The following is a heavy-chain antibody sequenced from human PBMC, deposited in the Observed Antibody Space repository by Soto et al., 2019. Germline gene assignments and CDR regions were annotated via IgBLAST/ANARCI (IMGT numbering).Heavy chain of an antibody. V-gene: IGHV1-69*02. Sequence: QVHLIQSGAEVKKPGSSVKVSCKAAGGTFNTYTLIWVRQAPGHGLEWMGRIIPMVTVTNSAQKFQGRLTLTADKSPGTAFMELTSLRSDDTAVYYCSTGSWSAETFDVWGQGTMVTVSS. CDR1: GGTFNTYT. J-gene: IGHJ3*01. CDR2: IIPMVTVT. D-gene: IGHD2-2*01. CDR3: STGSWSAETFDV.